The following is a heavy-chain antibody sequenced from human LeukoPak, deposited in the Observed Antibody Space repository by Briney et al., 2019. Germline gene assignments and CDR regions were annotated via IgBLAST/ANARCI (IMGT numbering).Heavy chain of an antibody. CDR1: GGSISSGGYY. CDR2: IYYSGST. CDR3: ARELMDTATYYYGMDV. J-gene: IGHJ6*02. D-gene: IGHD5-18*01. Sequence: SQTLSLTCTVSGGSISSGGYYWNWIRQHPGKGLEWIGYIYYSGSTYYNPSLKSRVTISVDTSKNQFSLKLGSVTAADTAVYYCARELMDTATYYYGMDVWGQGTTVTVSS. V-gene: IGHV4-31*03.